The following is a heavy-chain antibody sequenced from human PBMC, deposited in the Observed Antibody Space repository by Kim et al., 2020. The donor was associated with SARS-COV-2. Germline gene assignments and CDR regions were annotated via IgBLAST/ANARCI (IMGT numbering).Heavy chain of an antibody. Sequence: ASVKVSCKASGYTFTSYYMHWVRQAPGQGLEWMGIINPSGGSTSYAQKFQDRVTMTRDTSTSTVYMELSSLRSEDTAVYYCARDNSSGWLFDYWGQGTLVTVSS. D-gene: IGHD6-19*01. CDR1: GYTFTSYY. V-gene: IGHV1-46*01. J-gene: IGHJ4*02. CDR3: ARDNSSGWLFDY. CDR2: INPSGGST.